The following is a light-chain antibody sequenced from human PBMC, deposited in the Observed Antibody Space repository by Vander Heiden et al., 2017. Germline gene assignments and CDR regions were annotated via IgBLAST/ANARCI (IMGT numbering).Light chain of an antibody. V-gene: IGKV1-33*01. CDR1: QDISNY. Sequence: DIQMTQSPSSLSASVGDRVTITCQASQDISNYLNWYQQKPGKAPKLLIYDASNLETGVPSRFSGSGSGTDFTFTISSLQPEDIATYYCQQYDNLHPWTFGQGTKVEIK. CDR3: QQYDNLHPWT. J-gene: IGKJ1*01. CDR2: DAS.